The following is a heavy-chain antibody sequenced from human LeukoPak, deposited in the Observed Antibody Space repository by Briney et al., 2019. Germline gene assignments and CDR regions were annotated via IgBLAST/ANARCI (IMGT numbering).Heavy chain of an antibody. Sequence: PGGSLRLSCAASGFTFSNYGMSWVRQAPGKGLEWVSAISGSGARTYYADSVKGRFTISKDNSKNTLYMRMSSLRAEDTAVYYCAKRRYDSSGHFDSWGQGTLVTVSS. D-gene: IGHD3-22*01. CDR1: GFTFSNYG. CDR2: ISGSGART. CDR3: AKRRYDSSGHFDS. J-gene: IGHJ4*02. V-gene: IGHV3-23*01.